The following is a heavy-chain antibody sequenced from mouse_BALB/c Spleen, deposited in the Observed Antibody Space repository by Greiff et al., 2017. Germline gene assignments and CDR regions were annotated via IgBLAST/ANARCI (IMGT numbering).Heavy chain of an antibody. CDR1: GFSLTSYG. J-gene: IGHJ1*01. CDR2: IWAGGST. Sequence: QVQLQQSGPGLVAPSQSLSITCTVSGFSLTSYGVHWVRQPPGKGLEWLGVIWAGGSTNYNSALMSRLSISKDNSKSQVFLKMNSLQTDDTAMYYCARGPSYGNYEGYFDVWGAGTTVTVSS. D-gene: IGHD2-10*01. V-gene: IGHV2-9*02. CDR3: ARGPSYGNYEGYFDV.